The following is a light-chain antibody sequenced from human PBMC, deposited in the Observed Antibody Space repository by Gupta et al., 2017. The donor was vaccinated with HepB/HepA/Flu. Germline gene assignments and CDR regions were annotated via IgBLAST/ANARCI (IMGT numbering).Light chain of an antibody. Sequence: IVLTQSPGTLSLSQGQRATLSCRASQTISTYLAWYQQKPGQAPRLLIYAASSGATGIPDRFTGSGSGTDFTLTISRLEPEDFAVYYWQQYGSSPGTFGQGTKVEIK. CDR3: QQYGSSPGT. CDR1: QTISTY. CDR2: AAS. J-gene: IGKJ1*01. V-gene: IGKV3-20*01.